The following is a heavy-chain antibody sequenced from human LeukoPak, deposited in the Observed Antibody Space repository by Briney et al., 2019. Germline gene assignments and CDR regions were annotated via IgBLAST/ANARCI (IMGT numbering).Heavy chain of an antibody. CDR3: ARDGRYCSSTSCFLDY. V-gene: IGHV3-30-3*01. J-gene: IGHJ4*02. D-gene: IGHD2-2*01. CDR2: ISYDGSNK. CDR1: GFTFSSYA. Sequence: GGSLRLSCAASGFTFSSYAMHWVRQAPGKGLGWVAVISYDGSNKYYADSVKGRFTISRDNSKNTLYLQMNSLRAEDTAVYYCARDGRYCSSTSCFLDYWGQGTLVTVSS.